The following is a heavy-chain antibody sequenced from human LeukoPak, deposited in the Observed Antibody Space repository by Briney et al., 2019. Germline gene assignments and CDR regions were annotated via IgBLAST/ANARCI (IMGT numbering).Heavy chain of an antibody. CDR1: GFTFSTYW. V-gene: IGHV3-74*01. J-gene: IGHJ4*02. Sequence: GGSLRLSCAASGFTFSTYWMHWVRHGPGKGRVWVSRINPDGSGTSHADSVKGRFTISRDNSKNTLYLQMNSLRAEDTAVYYCARAEYYYDSSGSYYFDYWGQGTLVTVSS. CDR2: INPDGSGT. D-gene: IGHD3-22*01. CDR3: ARAEYYYDSSGSYYFDY.